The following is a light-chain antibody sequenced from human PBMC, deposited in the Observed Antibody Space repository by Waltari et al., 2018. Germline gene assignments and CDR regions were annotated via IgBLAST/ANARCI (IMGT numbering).Light chain of an antibody. Sequence: EIVLTQSPGTLSLSPGEGATLSCRTIQTIRTTYLAWYQQKPGQAPTLLIYGTFSRATGIPDRFTGSGSGTDFSLTISSLEPEDFATYYCQQYDISPLTFGGGTKVEIK. CDR2: GTF. CDR3: QQYDISPLT. J-gene: IGKJ4*01. CDR1: QTIRTTY. V-gene: IGKV3-20*01.